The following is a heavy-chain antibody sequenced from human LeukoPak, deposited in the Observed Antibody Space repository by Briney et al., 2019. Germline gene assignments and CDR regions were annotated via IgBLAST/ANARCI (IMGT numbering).Heavy chain of an antibody. V-gene: IGHV3-48*03. CDR2: ISSSGSTI. Sequence: GGPLRLSCAASGFTFSSYEMHWVRQAPGKGLEWVSYISSSGSTIYYADSVRGRFTISRDNSKSTLSLQMNSLRAEDTAIYYCATYRQVLLPFESWGQGTLVTVSS. CDR1: GFTFSSYE. D-gene: IGHD2/OR15-2a*01. CDR3: ATYRQVLLPFES. J-gene: IGHJ4*02.